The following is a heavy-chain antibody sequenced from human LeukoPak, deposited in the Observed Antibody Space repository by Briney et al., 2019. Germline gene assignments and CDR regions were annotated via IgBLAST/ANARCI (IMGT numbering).Heavy chain of an antibody. Sequence: GGSLRLSCAASGFTFDDYGMSWVRQAPGKGLEWVSGINWNGGSTGYADSVKGRFTISRDNAKNSLYLQMNSLRAEDTALYYCARDKSTTWGNSNDYWGQGTLVTVSS. CDR1: GFTFDDYG. V-gene: IGHV3-20*04. CDR2: INWNGGST. J-gene: IGHJ4*02. D-gene: IGHD4-23*01. CDR3: ARDKSTTWGNSNDY.